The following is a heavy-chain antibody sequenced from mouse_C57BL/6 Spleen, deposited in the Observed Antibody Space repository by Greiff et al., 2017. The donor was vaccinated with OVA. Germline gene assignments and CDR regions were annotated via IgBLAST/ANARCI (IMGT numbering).Heavy chain of an antibody. CDR3: AKGYRWYFDV. D-gene: IGHD3-1*01. J-gene: IGHJ1*03. Sequence: EESGPGLVKPSQSLSLTCSVTGYSITSGYYWNWIRQFPGNKLEWMGYISYDGSNNYNPSLKNRISITRDTSKNQFFLKLNSVTTEDTATYYCAKGYRWYFDVWGTGTTVTVSS. CDR2: ISYDGSN. V-gene: IGHV3-6*01. CDR1: GYSITSGYY.